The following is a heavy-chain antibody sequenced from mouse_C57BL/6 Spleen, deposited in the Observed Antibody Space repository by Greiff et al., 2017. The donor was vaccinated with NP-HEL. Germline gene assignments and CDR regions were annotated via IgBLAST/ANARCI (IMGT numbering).Heavy chain of an antibody. CDR3: AREEAITTTLEGFDY. CDR1: GFSLTSYG. D-gene: IGHD1-1*01. V-gene: IGHV2-2*01. J-gene: IGHJ2*01. CDR2: IWSGGST. Sequence: VQLVESGPGLVQPSQSLSITCTVSGFSLTSYGVHWVRQSPGKGLEWLGVIWSGGSTDYNAAFISRLSISKDNSKSQVFFKMNSLQADDTAIYYCAREEAITTTLEGFDYWGQGTTLTVSS.